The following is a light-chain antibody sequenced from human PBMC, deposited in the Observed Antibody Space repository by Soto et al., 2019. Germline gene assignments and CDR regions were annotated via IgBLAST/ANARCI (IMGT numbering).Light chain of an antibody. CDR2: KAS. CDR3: QQYNSYPLT. J-gene: IGKJ4*01. CDR1: QSISIW. Sequence: DIPMTQSPSTLSASVGDRVTITCRASQSISIWLAWYQQKPGKAPKLLIYKASSLESGVPSRFSGSGSGTEFTLTISSLQPDDFATYYCQQYNSYPLTFGGGTKVEIK. V-gene: IGKV1-5*03.